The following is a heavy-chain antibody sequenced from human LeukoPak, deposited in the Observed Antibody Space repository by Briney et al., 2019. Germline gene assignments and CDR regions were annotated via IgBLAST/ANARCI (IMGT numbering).Heavy chain of an antibody. CDR2: IYYSGST. Sequence: SETLSLTCTVSGGSISSYYWNWIRKPQGKGLEWIGYIYYSGSTNYNHSHKSRVTISVDTAKTQFSLKLSFVTAADTAVYYCARGSIAARNDAFDIWGQGTMVTVSS. CDR1: GGSISSYY. V-gene: IGHV4-59*01. CDR3: ARGSIAARNDAFDI. D-gene: IGHD6-6*01. J-gene: IGHJ3*02.